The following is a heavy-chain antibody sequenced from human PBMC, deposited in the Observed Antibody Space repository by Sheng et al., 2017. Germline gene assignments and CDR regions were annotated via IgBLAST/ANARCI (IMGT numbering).Heavy chain of an antibody. Sequence: MQLVEAGGGLVQPGGSLRLSCTASGFTFNDYYMSWIRQAPGKGLEWVSYISSSGTDVYYTDSVKGRFTISRDNANNSFSLQMNSLRAEDTAVYYCARLRGQCTTCFIRNWGRGTLVTVSS. CDR1: GFTFNDYY. CDR3: ARLRGQCTTCFIRN. CDR2: ISSSGTDV. D-gene: IGHD2-2*01. J-gene: IGHJ4*02. V-gene: IGHV3-11*04.